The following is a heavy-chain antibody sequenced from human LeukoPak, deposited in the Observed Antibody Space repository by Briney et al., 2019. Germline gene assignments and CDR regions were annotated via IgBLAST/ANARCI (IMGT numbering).Heavy chain of an antibody. CDR3: ARESGAGYSSEWGDFDY. Sequence: ASVKVSCKASGYTFTSYYMHWVRQAPGQGLEWMGIINPSGGSTSYAQKFQGRVTMTRDTSTSTVYMELSSLRSEDTAVYYCARESGAGYSSEWGDFDYWGQGTLLTVSS. J-gene: IGHJ4*02. CDR1: GYTFTSYY. V-gene: IGHV1-46*01. CDR2: INPSGGST. D-gene: IGHD6-25*01.